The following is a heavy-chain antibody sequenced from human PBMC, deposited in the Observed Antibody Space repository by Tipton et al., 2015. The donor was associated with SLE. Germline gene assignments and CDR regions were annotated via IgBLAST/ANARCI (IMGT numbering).Heavy chain of an antibody. Sequence: TLSLTCAASKGAPVTSNYICCVRQAPGKGPEAISLMYSGGATYYTDSVKGRFIISRDNSKNTLYLQMNSLRLEDTGVYYCARSSPAGTNYYSGLAVWGPAPSVTVS. J-gene: IGHJ6*02. V-gene: IGHV3-53*05. CDR3: ARSSPAGTNYYSGLAV. CDR1: KGAPVTSNY. CDR2: MYSGGAT. D-gene: IGHD2-2*01.